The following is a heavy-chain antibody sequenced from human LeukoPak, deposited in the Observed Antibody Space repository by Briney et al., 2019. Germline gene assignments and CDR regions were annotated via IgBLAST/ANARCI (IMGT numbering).Heavy chain of an antibody. CDR3: ARERYGSGSYWGAFDI. D-gene: IGHD3-10*01. V-gene: IGHV3-7*01. CDR2: IKQDGSEK. CDR1: GFTLSSYW. J-gene: IGHJ3*02. Sequence: GGSLRLSCAASGFTLSSYWMSWVRQAPGKGLEWVANIKQDGSEKYYVDSVKGRFTISRDNAKNSLYLQMNSLRAEDTAVYYCARERYGSGSYWGAFDIWGQGTMVTVSS.